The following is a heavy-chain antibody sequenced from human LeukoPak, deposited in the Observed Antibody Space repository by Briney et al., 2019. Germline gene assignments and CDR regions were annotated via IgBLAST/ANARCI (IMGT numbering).Heavy chain of an antibody. CDR2: ISGSGGST. Sequence: GGSLILSCAASGFTFSSYAMSWVRQAPGKGLEWVSAISGSGGSTYYADSVKGRFTISRDNSKNTLYLQTNSLRAEDTAVYYCAKDRRIQLWLGFDYWGQGTLVTVSS. J-gene: IGHJ4*02. V-gene: IGHV3-23*01. CDR1: GFTFSSYA. CDR3: AKDRRIQLWLGFDY. D-gene: IGHD5-18*01.